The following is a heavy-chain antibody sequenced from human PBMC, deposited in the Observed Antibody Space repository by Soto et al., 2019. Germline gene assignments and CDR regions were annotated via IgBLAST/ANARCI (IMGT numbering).Heavy chain of an antibody. CDR2: ISSSSSYI. J-gene: IGHJ4*02. CDR3: ARDNCSGGSCYFDY. CDR1: GFTFSSYS. V-gene: IGHV3-21*01. Sequence: EVQLVESGGGLVKPGGSLRLSCAASGFTFSSYSMNWVRQAPGKGLEWVSSISSSSSYIYYADSVKGRFTISRDNAKNSLYLQMNSLRAEDTAVYYCARDNCSGGSCYFDYWGQGTLVTVSS. D-gene: IGHD2-15*01.